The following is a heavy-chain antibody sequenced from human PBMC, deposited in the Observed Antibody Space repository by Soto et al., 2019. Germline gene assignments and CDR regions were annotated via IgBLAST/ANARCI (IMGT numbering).Heavy chain of an antibody. CDR2: INPKSGGT. CDR3: ARDLANGGGSTGFDY. Sequence: QVQLVQSGAEVKKPGASVNVSCKASGYTFTVYYMHWVRQAPGQGLERMGWINPKSGGTMYPQKFQGRVTMTWDTSVSTSYMALTRLRSDDTVVYYCARDLANGGGSTGFDYWGQGTLVTVSS. V-gene: IGHV1-2*02. CDR1: GYTFTVYY. J-gene: IGHJ4*02. D-gene: IGHD1-26*01.